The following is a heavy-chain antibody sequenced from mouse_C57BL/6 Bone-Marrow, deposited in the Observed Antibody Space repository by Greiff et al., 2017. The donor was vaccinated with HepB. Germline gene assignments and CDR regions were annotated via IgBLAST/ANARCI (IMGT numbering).Heavy chain of an antibody. Sequence: VQLQQSGAELARPGASVKLSCKASGYTFTSYGISWVKQRTGQGLEWIGEIYPSSGNTYYNEKFKGKATLTADKSSSTAYMELRSLTSEDSAVYFCARRRALLAWFAYWGQGTLVTVSA. CDR1: GYTFTSYG. V-gene: IGHV1-81*01. D-gene: IGHD2-10*01. CDR3: ARRRALLAWFAY. J-gene: IGHJ3*01. CDR2: IYPSSGNT.